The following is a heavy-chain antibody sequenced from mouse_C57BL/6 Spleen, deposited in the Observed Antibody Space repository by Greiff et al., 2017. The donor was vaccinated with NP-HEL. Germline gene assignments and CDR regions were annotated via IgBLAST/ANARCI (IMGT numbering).Heavy chain of an antibody. Sequence: VQLQQPGAELVKPGASVKLSCKASGYTFTSYWMQWVKQRPGQGLEWIGEIDPSDSYTNYNQKFKGKATLTVDTSSSTAYMQLSSLTSEDSAVYYCASDAVYSLDYWGQGTTLTVSS. CDR2: IDPSDSYT. CDR1: GYTFTSYW. J-gene: IGHJ2*01. CDR3: ASDAVYSLDY. V-gene: IGHV1-50*01. D-gene: IGHD1-1*01.